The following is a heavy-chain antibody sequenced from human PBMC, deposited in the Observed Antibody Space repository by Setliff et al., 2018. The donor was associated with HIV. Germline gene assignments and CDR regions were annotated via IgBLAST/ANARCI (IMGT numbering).Heavy chain of an antibody. CDR2: LYHSGSP. J-gene: IGHJ6*02. CDR3: ARPVSKYFYGMDV. V-gene: IGHV4-59*11. Sequence: PSETLSLTCTVSGDSISSHSWSWIRQPPGKGLEWIGTLYHSGSPIYNSSLKSRVTISGDPSINQLSLSLSSVTAADTAVYYCARPVSKYFYGMDVWGLGTTVTVSS. CDR1: GDSISSHS.